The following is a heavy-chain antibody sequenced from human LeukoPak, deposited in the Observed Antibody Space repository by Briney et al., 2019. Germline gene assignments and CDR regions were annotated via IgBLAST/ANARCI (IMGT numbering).Heavy chain of an antibody. CDR2: ISSSSSYI. CDR1: GFTFSSYS. CDR3: ARDFEQSGSGSYYRRWAFDI. D-gene: IGHD3-10*01. Sequence: GWSLRLSCAASGFTFSSYSMNWVRQAPGKGLEWVSSISSSSSYIYYADSVKGRFTISRDNAKNSLYLQMNSLRAEDTAVYYCARDFEQSGSGSYYRRWAFDIWGQGTMVTVSS. J-gene: IGHJ3*02. V-gene: IGHV3-21*01.